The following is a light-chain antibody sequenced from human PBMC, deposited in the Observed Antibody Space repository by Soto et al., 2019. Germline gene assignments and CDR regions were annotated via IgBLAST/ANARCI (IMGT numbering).Light chain of an antibody. CDR1: SSDVGCYNY. V-gene: IGLV2-14*01. J-gene: IGLJ1*01. CDR2: DVS. Sequence: SALTQPASVSGSPGQSITIPCTGTSSDVGCYNYVSWYQQRPGKAPKLMIYDVSNRPSGVSNRFSGSKSGNTASLTISGLQAEDEADYYCSSYTSSSTLYVFGTGTKVTVL. CDR3: SSYTSSSTLYV.